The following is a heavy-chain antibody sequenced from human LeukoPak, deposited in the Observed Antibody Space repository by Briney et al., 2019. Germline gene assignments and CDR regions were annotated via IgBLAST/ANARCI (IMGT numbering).Heavy chain of an antibody. V-gene: IGHV4-4*02. J-gene: IGHJ4*02. Sequence: SETLSLTCDVSLGSPTSTNWWTWVRQPPGKGLEWIGEVHLDGRTNYNPSLKSRLIISVDLPENHISLKLTSGTAADTAVYYCAREGGFYRPLDYSGQGTLVTVSS. CDR2: VHLDGRT. CDR3: AREGGFYRPLDY. D-gene: IGHD3-3*01. CDR1: LGSPTSTNW.